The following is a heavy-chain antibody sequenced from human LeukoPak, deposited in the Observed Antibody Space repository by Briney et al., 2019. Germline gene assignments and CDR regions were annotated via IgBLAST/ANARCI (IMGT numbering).Heavy chain of an antibody. V-gene: IGHV1-69*13. Sequence: SVKVSCKASGYTFTSYGITWVRQAPGQGLEWMGGIIPMFGTANYAQKFQGRVTITADESTSTAYMELSSLRSEDTAVYYCAIGAVTTMLWNYMDVWGKGTTVTISS. J-gene: IGHJ6*03. D-gene: IGHD2-21*02. CDR3: AIGAVTTMLWNYMDV. CDR2: IIPMFGTA. CDR1: GYTFTSYG.